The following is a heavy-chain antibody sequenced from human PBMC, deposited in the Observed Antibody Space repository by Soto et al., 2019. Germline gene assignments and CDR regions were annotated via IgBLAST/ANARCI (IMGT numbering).Heavy chain of an antibody. CDR3: ARDFCGGDCSDDFYYYAMTS. J-gene: IGHJ6*02. V-gene: IGHV4-61*01. Sequence: QVQLQESGPGLVKPSETLSLACTVSGGSVSSGSYYWSWIRQPPGKGLEWIGQIYYSGSTNYNPSLKSRVTISVDTSKNQFSLELSSVTAADTAVYYCARDFCGGDCSDDFYYYAMTSGAKGPRSPSP. D-gene: IGHD2-21*02. CDR2: IYYSGST. CDR1: GGSVSSGSYY.